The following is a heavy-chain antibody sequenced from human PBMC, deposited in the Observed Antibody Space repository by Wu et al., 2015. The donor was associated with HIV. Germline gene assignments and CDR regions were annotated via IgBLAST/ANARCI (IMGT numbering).Heavy chain of an antibody. J-gene: IGHJ4*02. CDR2: INRNSGGT. CDR3: ARDPQEVSGWYTH. D-gene: IGHD6-19*01. Sequence: VQLVQSGAEVKRPGASVRVSCTASGYTFNDYHMHWVRQAPGQGLEWMGWINRNSGGTTYAQKFQGRVAMTRDTSITTVFMELSRLRFDDTAVYYCARDPQEVSGWYTHWGQGTLVTVSS. CDR1: GYTFNDYH. V-gene: IGHV1-2*02.